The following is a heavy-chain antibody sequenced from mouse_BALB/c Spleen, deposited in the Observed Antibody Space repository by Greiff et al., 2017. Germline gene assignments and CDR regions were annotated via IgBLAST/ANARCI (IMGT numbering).Heavy chain of an antibody. V-gene: IGHV5-6*01. CDR1: GFTFSSYG. J-gene: IGHJ4*01. CDR2: ISSGGSYT. Sequence: EVQRVESGGDLVKPGGSLKLSCAASGFTFSSYGMSWVRQTPDKRLEWVATISSGGSYTYYPDSVKGRFTISRDNAKNTLYLQMSSLKSEDTAMYYCARYMISSAMDYWGQGTSVTVSS. CDR3: ARYMISSAMDY. D-gene: IGHD2-4*01.